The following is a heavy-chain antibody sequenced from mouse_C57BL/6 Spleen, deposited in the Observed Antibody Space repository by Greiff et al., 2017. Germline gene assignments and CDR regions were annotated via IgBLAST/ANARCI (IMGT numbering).Heavy chain of an antibody. V-gene: IGHV1-50*01. D-gene: IGHD1-1*01. J-gene: IGHJ2*01. CDR1: GYTFTSYW. CDR3: ASWGGSSLDY. Sequence: QVQLQQPGAELVKPGASVKLSCKASGYTFTSYWMQWVKQRPGQGLEWIGEIDPSDSYTNYNQKFKGKATLTVDTSSSTAYMQLSSLTSEDSAVYYCASWGGSSLDYWGQGTTLTVSS. CDR2: IDPSDSYT.